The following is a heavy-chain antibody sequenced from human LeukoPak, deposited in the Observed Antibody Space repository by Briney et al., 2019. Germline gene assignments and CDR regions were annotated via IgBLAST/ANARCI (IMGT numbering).Heavy chain of an antibody. Sequence: GGSLRLSCTASGFTFSSYWMHWVRQAPGKGLVWVSRINSEGSSTSYADSVKGRFTISRDNSKNTLFLQMNSLRAEDTAVYYCAKVRAGNYYYDSSDYWGQGTLVTVSS. CDR3: AKVRAGNYYYDSSDY. J-gene: IGHJ4*02. CDR1: GFTFSSYW. CDR2: INSEGSST. D-gene: IGHD3-22*01. V-gene: IGHV3-74*01.